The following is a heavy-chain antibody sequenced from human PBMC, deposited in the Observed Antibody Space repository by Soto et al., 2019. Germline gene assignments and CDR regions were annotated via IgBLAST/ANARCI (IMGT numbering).Heavy chain of an antibody. CDR3: ARERPYFDY. V-gene: IGHV1-8*02. Sequence: ASVEVSCKASGNTVASCAIHWVRQATGQGLEWMGWMNPNSGNTVYAQKVQGRITMTRNTSINTAYMELSSLRSEDTAVYYCARERPYFDYWGQGTLVTVSS. J-gene: IGHJ4*02. CDR1: GNTVASCA. CDR2: MNPNSGNT.